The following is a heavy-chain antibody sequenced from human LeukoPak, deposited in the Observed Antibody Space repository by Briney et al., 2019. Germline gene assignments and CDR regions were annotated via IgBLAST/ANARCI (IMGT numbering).Heavy chain of an antibody. CDR2: LNSDGSST. J-gene: IGHJ4*02. CDR1: GFTFRRYW. V-gene: IGHV3-74*01. CDR3: VRGGGYGFDY. D-gene: IGHD5-12*01. Sequence: GGTLRLSCAASGFTFRRYWMHWVRQPPGKGLVWVSRLNSDGSSTTYADSVKGRFTISRDNAKNTLYLQMNSLRAEDTAVYYCVRGGGYGFDYWGQGTLVTVSS.